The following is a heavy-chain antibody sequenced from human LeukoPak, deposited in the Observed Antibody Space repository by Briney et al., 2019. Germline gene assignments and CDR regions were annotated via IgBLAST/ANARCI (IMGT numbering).Heavy chain of an antibody. CDR2: IYHIGTT. Sequence: SETLSLTCTVSGYSISSGYYWGWIRQPPGKGLEWIGNIYHIGTTYYNPSLKSRVTISVDTSKNQFSLKLSSVTAADTAMYYCAKSNGYGLIDYWGQGTLVTVSS. D-gene: IGHD5-12*01. CDR3: AKSNGYGLIDY. CDR1: GYSISSGYY. V-gene: IGHV4-38-2*02. J-gene: IGHJ4*02.